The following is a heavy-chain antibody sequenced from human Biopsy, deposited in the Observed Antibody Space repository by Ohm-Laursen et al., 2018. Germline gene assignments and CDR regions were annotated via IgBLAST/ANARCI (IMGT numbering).Heavy chain of an antibody. J-gene: IGHJ4*02. CDR1: GGTFSNYA. D-gene: IGHD3-3*01. V-gene: IGHV1-69*10. CDR3: ATPFQYYDSWGGYPPFDH. Sequence: GASVKVSCKASGGTFSNYAISWVRQAPGVGLEWMGGIIAVSGLVNYAPKFQGRVSITADKSTTTAYMELSNLKSEDTAVYYCATPFQYYDSWGGYPPFDHWGQGTLVTVSS. CDR2: IIAVSGLV.